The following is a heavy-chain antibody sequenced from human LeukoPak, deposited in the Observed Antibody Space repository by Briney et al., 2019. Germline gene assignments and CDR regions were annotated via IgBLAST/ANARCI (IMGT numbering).Heavy chain of an antibody. CDR3: ARGLYCSGGSCYGDFDY. D-gene: IGHD2-15*01. J-gene: IGHJ4*02. CDR1: GFTFSSYE. CDR2: ISSSGSTI. V-gene: IGHV3-48*03. Sequence: GGSLRLSCAASGFTFSSYEMNWVRQAPGKGLEWVSYISSSGSTIYYADSVKGRFTISRDNAKNSLYLQMNSLRAEDTAVYYCARGLYCSGGSCYGDFDYWGQRTLVTVSS.